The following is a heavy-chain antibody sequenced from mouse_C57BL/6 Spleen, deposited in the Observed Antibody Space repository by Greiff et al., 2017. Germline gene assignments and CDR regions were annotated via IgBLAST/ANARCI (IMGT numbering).Heavy chain of an antibody. CDR2: IDPSDSYT. J-gene: IGHJ2*01. CDR1: GYTFTSYW. D-gene: IGHD1-1*01. V-gene: IGHV1-69*01. Sequence: VQLQQPGAELVMPGASVKLSCKASGYTFTSYWMHWVKQRPGQGLEWIGEIDPSDSYTNYNQKFKGKSTLPVDKASSTAYMQLSSLTSEDSAVYYCARSRVRSRDYFDYWGQGTTLTVSS. CDR3: ARSRVRSRDYFDY.